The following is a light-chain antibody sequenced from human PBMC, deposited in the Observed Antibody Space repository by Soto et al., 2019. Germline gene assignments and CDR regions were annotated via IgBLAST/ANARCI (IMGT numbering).Light chain of an antibody. Sequence: EIVLTQSPGTLSLSPGEIATLSCRARQSVSSTYLAWYQQKPGQAPRLLIYGAPSRATGIPDRFSGSGSGTDFTLTISRLEHEDFAVYYCQQYDNSLYTFGHATKLEIK. CDR1: QSVSSTY. V-gene: IGKV3-20*01. J-gene: IGKJ2*01. CDR2: GAP. CDR3: QQYDNSLYT.